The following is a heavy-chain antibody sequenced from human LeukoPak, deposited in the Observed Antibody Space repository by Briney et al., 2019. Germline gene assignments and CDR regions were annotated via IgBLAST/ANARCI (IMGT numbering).Heavy chain of an antibody. D-gene: IGHD6-13*01. J-gene: IGHJ5*02. CDR2: IFYDGSEK. CDR3: ARLQGNWYIPA. V-gene: IGHV3-33*08. CDR1: GFTFSSYG. Sequence: GGSLRLSCAASGFTFSSYGMHWVRQAPGKGLEWEAVIFYDGSEKYYADSVKGRFTISRDNSKNTLYLQMNSLRADDTAVYYCARLQGNWYIPAWGQGTLVTVSS.